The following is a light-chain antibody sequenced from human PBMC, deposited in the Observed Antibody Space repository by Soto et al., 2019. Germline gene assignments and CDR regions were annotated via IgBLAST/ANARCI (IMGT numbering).Light chain of an antibody. J-gene: IGLJ3*02. CDR2: DVN. Sequence: QSALTQPRSVSGSPGQSVTISCTGTSSDVGGYNYVSWYQQHPDKAPKLMISDVNKRPSGVPDRFSGSKSGNTASLTISGLQAADEADYYCCSYAGTYTRVFGGGTKLTVL. CDR3: CSYAGTYTRV. CDR1: SSDVGGYNY. V-gene: IGLV2-11*01.